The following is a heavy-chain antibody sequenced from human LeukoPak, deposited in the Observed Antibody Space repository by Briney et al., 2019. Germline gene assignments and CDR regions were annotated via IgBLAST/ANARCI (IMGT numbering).Heavy chain of an antibody. CDR2: INPNSGGT. J-gene: IGHJ5*02. V-gene: IGHV1-2*02. Sequence: ASVKVSCKASGYTFTGYFMHWVRQAPGQGLEWMGWINPNSGGTNYAQKFQGRVTMTRDTSISTAYMELSRLRSDDTAVYYCARDYCSSTSCNFPWGQGTLVTVSS. CDR1: GYTFTGYF. CDR3: ARDYCSSTSCNFP. D-gene: IGHD2-2*01.